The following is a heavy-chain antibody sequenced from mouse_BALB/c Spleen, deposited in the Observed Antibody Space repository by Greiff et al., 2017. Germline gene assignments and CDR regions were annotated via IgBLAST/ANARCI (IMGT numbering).Heavy chain of an antibody. CDR1: GFTFSSYA. CDR2: ISSGGSYT. CDR3: ARFYGNYGYFDV. J-gene: IGHJ1*01. V-gene: IGHV5-9-4*01. D-gene: IGHD2-1*01. Sequence: EVQLVESGGGLVKPGGSLKLSCAASGFTFSSYALSWVRQSPEKRLEWVAEISSGGSYTYYPDTVTGRFTISRDNAKNTLYLEMSSLRSEDTAMYYCARFYGNYGYFDVWGAGTTVTVSS.